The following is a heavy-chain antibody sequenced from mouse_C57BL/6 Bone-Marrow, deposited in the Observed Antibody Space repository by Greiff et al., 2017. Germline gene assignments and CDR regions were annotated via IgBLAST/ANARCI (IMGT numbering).Heavy chain of an antibody. CDR1: GFTFSSYT. Sequence: EVQVVESGGGLVKPGGSLKLSCAASGFTFSSYTMSWVRQTPEKRLEWVATISGGGGNTYYPDSVKGRFTISRDNAKNTLYLQMSSLRSEDTALYYCARLPYCYAMDYWGQGTSVTVSS. V-gene: IGHV5-9*01. D-gene: IGHD1-1*01. CDR2: ISGGGGNT. CDR3: ARLPYCYAMDY. J-gene: IGHJ4*01.